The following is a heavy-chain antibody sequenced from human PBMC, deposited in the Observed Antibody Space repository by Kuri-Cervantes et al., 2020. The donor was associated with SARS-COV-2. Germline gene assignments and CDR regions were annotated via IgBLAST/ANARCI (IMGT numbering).Heavy chain of an antibody. CDR2: IYWNDDK. D-gene: IGHD6-19*01. Sequence: SGPTLVKPTQTLTLTCTFSGFSLSTSGVGVGWIRQPPGKALEWLALIYWNDDKRYSPSLKSRLTITKDTSKNQVVLTMTNMDPVDTATYYCARGSPSGWYRVYDYWGQGTLVTVSS. J-gene: IGHJ4*02. CDR3: ARGSPSGWYRVYDY. CDR1: GFSLSTSGVG. V-gene: IGHV2-5*01.